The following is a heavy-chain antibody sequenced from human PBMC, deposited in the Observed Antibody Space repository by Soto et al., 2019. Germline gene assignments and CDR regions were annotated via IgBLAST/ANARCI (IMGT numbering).Heavy chain of an antibody. V-gene: IGHV1-18*01. CDR3: AREDRITVVWSAFDI. J-gene: IGHJ3*02. D-gene: IGHD3-10*01. CDR1: GYTFTSYG. CDR2: ISAYNGNT. Sequence: QVQLVQSGAEVKKPGASVKVSCKASGYTFTSYGISWVRQAPGQGLEWMGWISAYNGNTNYAQKFQGRVTMTTDTSTSTAYMELRTLRSDDTAVYYCAREDRITVVWSAFDIWGQGTMVTVSS.